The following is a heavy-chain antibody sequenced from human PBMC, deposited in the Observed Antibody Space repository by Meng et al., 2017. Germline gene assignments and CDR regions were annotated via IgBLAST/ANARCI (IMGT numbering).Heavy chain of an antibody. CDR2: IKQDGSEK. J-gene: IGHJ6*02. V-gene: IGHV3-7*01. D-gene: IGHD6-13*01. CDR1: GFIFSDFY. CDR3: ARDRATDSSWQNYYYYYGMDV. Sequence: GESLKISCAASGFIFSDFYMSWIRQAPGKGLEWVANIKQDGSEKYYVDSVKGRFTISRDNAKNSLYLQMNSLRAEDTAVYYCARDRATDSSWQNYYYYYGMDVWGQGTTVTVSS.